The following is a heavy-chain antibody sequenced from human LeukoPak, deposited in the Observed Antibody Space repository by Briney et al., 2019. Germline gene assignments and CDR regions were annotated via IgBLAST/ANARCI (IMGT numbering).Heavy chain of an antibody. CDR3: ARVPAYYYDSSGYYFYFDY. D-gene: IGHD3-22*01. J-gene: IGHJ4*02. Sequence: ASVKVSCKASGYTFTSYAMHWVRQAPGQRLEWMGWINAGNGNTKYSQKFQGRVTITRDTSASTAYMELSSLRSEDTAVYYCARVPAYYYDSSGYYFYFDYWGQGTLVTVSS. CDR2: INAGNGNT. CDR1: GYTFTSYA. V-gene: IGHV1-3*01.